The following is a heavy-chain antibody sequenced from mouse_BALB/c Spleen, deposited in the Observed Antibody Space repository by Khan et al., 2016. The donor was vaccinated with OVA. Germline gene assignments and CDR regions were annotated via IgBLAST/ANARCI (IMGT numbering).Heavy chain of an antibody. Sequence: QLQESGPGLVKPSQSWSLTCTVTGYSITSNYAWNWIRQFPGNKLEWMGYISNSGSTNYNPSFKSRTSITRDTPKNQFFLQLNSVTTEDTATYYCARGDYYGYAMDYWGQGTSITVSA. J-gene: IGHJ4*01. CDR3: ARGDYYGYAMDY. D-gene: IGHD1-1*01. CDR1: GYSITSNYA. CDR2: ISNSGST. V-gene: IGHV3-2*02.